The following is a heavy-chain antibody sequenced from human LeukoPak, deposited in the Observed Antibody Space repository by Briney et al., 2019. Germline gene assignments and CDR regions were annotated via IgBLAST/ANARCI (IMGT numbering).Heavy chain of an antibody. J-gene: IGHJ4*02. D-gene: IGHD3-16*02. V-gene: IGHV4-59*01. CDR2: IYYSGST. CDR1: GGSISSYY. CDR3: ARGYYDYVWGSYRIHFDY. Sequence: SETLSLTCTVSGGSISSYYWSWIRQPPGKRLEWIGYIYYSGSTNYNPSLKSRVTISVDTSKNQFSLKLSSVTAADTAVYYCARGYYDYVWGSYRIHFDYWGQGTLVTVSS.